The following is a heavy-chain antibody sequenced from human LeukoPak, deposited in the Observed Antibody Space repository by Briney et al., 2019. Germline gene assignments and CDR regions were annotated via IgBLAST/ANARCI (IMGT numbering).Heavy chain of an antibody. J-gene: IGHJ6*03. CDR2: IRYDGSNK. D-gene: IGHD1-26*01. Sequence: QTGGSLRLSCAVSGFTFSSYGMHWVRQAPGKGLGWVAFIRYDGSNKYYADSVKGRFTISRDNSKNMMYLQMNSLRAEDTAIYYCAKEPSGRRDYCYYMDVWGKGTTVTISS. CDR3: AKEPSGRRDYCYYMDV. CDR1: GFTFSSYG. V-gene: IGHV3-30*02.